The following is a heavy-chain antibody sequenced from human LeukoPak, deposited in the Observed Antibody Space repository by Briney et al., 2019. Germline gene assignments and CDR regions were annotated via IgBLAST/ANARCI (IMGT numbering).Heavy chain of an antibody. D-gene: IGHD6-19*01. CDR2: IDYSGST. Sequence: SETLSLTCTVSGGSISSYYWSWIRQPPGKGLQWIGYIDYSGSTNYNASLKSRVTISVDTSKNQFSLKLSSVTAADTAVYYCARDFSSGWYDLWGQGTLVTVSS. J-gene: IGHJ5*02. V-gene: IGHV4-59*01. CDR3: ARDFSSGWYDL. CDR1: GGSISSYY.